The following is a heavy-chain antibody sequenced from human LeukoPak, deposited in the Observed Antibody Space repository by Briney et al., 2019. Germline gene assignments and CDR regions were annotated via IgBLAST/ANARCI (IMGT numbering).Heavy chain of an antibody. CDR3: AKAWWNSHLGFDC. J-gene: IGHJ4*02. CDR2: ISDSGGST. CDR1: GFTFNKYA. D-gene: IGHD2-15*01. V-gene: IGHV3-23*01. Sequence: GGSLRLSCAASGFTFNKYAMSWVRQAPGRGLEWVSGISDSGGSTYYADSVKGRFIISRDNSKNTLYLQMNSLRAEDTALYYCAKAWWNSHLGFDCWGQGTLVTVSS.